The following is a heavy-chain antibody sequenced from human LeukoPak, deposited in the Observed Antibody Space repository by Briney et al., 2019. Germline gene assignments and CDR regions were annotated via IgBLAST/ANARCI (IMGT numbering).Heavy chain of an antibody. Sequence: SVKVSCKASGGTFSSYAISWVRQAPGQGLEWMGRIIPILGIANYAQKFQGRVTITAAKSTSTACMELSSLRSEDTAVYYCAREQGPYYGSGSVYYYGMDVWGQGTTVTVSS. V-gene: IGHV1-69*04. CDR3: AREQGPYYGSGSVYYYGMDV. J-gene: IGHJ6*02. CDR1: GGTFSSYA. D-gene: IGHD3-10*01. CDR2: IIPILGIA.